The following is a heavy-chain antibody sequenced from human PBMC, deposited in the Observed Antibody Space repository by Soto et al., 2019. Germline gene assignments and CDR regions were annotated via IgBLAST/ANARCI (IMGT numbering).Heavy chain of an antibody. CDR2: VNPISGDT. V-gene: IGHV1-2*02. CDR3: AREEGFRITMDRGRWFDP. J-gene: IGHJ5*02. CDR1: GYTFTGYY. D-gene: IGHD3-10*01. Sequence: ASVKVSCKASGYTFTGYYLHWVRQAPGQGLEWMGWVNPISGDTNYAQKFQDRVIMTRDRSITTVHMELSRLRSDDTAVYYCAREEGFRITMDRGRWFDPWGQGTLVTVSS.